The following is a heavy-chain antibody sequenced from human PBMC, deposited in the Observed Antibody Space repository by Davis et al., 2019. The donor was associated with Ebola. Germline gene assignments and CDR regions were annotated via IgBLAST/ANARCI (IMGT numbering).Heavy chain of an antibody. CDR3: AKDETIFGVVIAWYFDL. CDR2: ISYDGSNK. Sequence: GESLKISCAASGFTFSSYAMHWVRQAPGKGLEWVAVISYDGSNKYYADSVKGRFTISRDNSKNTLYLQMNSLRAEDTAVYYCAKDETIFGVVIAWYFDLWGRGTLVTVSS. J-gene: IGHJ2*01. V-gene: IGHV3-30-3*01. CDR1: GFTFSSYA. D-gene: IGHD3-3*01.